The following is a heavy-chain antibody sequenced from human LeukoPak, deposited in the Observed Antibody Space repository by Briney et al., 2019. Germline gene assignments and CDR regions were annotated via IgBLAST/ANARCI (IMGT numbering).Heavy chain of an antibody. V-gene: IGHV3-9*01. J-gene: IGHJ5*02. Sequence: GGSLRLSCAASGFTFDDYAMHWVRQAPGKGLEWVSGISWNSGSIGYADSVKGRFTISRDNAKNSLYLQMSSLRAEDTALYYCAKVGDYGDYGWFDPWGQGTLVTVSS. CDR1: GFTFDDYA. D-gene: IGHD4-17*01. CDR2: ISWNSGSI. CDR3: AKVGDYGDYGWFDP.